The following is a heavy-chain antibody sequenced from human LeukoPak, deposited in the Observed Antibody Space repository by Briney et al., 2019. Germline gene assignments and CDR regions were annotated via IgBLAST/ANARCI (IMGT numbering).Heavy chain of an antibody. CDR2: IYYSGST. CDR1: GVSISSYY. CDR3: ARLLGVVQTFDY. D-gene: IGHD3-3*01. J-gene: IGHJ4*02. Sequence: PSETLSLTCTVSGVSISSYYWSWIRQPPGKGLEWIGYIYYSGSTNYNPSLKSRVTISVDTSKNQFSLKLSSVTAADTAVYYCARLLGVVQTFDYWGQGTLVTVSS. V-gene: IGHV4-59*08.